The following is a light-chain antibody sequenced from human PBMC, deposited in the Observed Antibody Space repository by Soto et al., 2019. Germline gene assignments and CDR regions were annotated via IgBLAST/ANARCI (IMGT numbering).Light chain of an antibody. Sequence: EIVLTQSPGTLSLSPGERVTLSCRASQSVGDNYLAWYGQKPGQAPRILIYGASHRATGIPDRFSGSGSGTDFTLTFSRLEPEDFAVYYCQHYGSSPPFTFGPGTXXXIK. CDR2: GAS. CDR1: QSVGDNY. J-gene: IGKJ3*01. CDR3: QHYGSSPPFT. V-gene: IGKV3-20*01.